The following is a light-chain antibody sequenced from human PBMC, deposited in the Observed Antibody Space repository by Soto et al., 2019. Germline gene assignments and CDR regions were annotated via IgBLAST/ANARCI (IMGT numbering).Light chain of an antibody. CDR3: MQGTKWPYT. J-gene: IGKJ2*01. CDR1: QSLVYNYENTY. CDR2: QIS. Sequence: DVVLTQSPLSLPVTLGQLASISCKSSQSLVYNYENTYLNWFQQRPGHSPRRLLYQISNRDSGVPDRFSGSASGTDFRLRISRVEAQHVGVYYCMQGTKWPYTLGQGTKLEI. V-gene: IGKV2-30*01.